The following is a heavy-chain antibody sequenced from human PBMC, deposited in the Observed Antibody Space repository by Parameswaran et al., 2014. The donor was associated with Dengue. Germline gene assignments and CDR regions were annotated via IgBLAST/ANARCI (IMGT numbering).Heavy chain of an antibody. V-gene: IGHV1-2*02. Sequence: WVRQAPGQGLEWMGIINPTSGGTTYAQKLQGRVTMTRDTSISTAYMELSRLRSDDTAVYYCAREARGYWYFDLWGRGTLVTVSS. CDR3: AREARGYWYFDL. D-gene: IGHD3-10*01. CDR2: INPTSGGT. J-gene: IGHJ2*01.